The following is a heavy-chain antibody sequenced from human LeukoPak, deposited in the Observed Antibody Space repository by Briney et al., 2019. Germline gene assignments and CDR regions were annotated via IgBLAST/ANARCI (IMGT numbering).Heavy chain of an antibody. V-gene: IGHV3-23*01. J-gene: IGHJ4*02. CDR2: IYESGQTT. CDR3: AKDYRIGYSDHFDY. D-gene: IGHD2-21*01. CDR1: GFTFSSHA. Sequence: GGSLRLTCVGSGFTFSSHAMSWVRQAPEKGLEWVSGIYESGQTTHYADSVKGRFSISRDNSKNTLYLQMDSLRGEDTAIYYCAKDYRIGYSDHFDYWGQGALVTVSS.